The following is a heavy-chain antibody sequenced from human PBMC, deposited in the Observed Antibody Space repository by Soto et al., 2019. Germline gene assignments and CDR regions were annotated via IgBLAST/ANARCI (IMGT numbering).Heavy chain of an antibody. CDR2: IFSNDEK. V-gene: IGHV2-26*01. CDR3: ARIQGVYDYVWGSYLNYYYGMDV. D-gene: IGHD3-16*02. Sequence: SGPTLVNPTETLTLTCTVSGFSLSNARMGVSWIRQPPGKALEWLAHIFSNDEKSYSTSLKSRLTISKDTSKSQVVLTMTNMDPVDTATYYCARIQGVYDYVWGSYLNYYYGMDVWGQGTTVTVSS. CDR1: GFSLSNARMG. J-gene: IGHJ6*02.